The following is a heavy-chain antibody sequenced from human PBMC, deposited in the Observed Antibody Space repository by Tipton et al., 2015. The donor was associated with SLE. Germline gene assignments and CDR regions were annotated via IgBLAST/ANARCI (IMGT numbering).Heavy chain of an antibody. CDR3: ARDGGAAAENYNYHMDV. J-gene: IGHJ6*03. Sequence: LRLSCAVYGGSFSGYYWSWIRQPPGKGLEWIGEINHSGGTNYNPSLRSRVTMSVDSSNSQFSLKLSSVTAADTAVYYCARDGGAAAENYNYHMDVWGIGTTVTVSS. CDR2: INHSGGT. CDR1: GGSFSGYY. V-gene: IGHV4-34*01. D-gene: IGHD6-13*01.